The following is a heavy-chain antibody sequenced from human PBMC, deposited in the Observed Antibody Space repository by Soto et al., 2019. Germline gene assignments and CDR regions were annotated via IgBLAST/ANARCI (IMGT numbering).Heavy chain of an antibody. V-gene: IGHV1-18*01. CDR1: GYTFTSYG. D-gene: IGHD2-15*01. J-gene: IGHJ5*02. Sequence: QVQLVQSGAEVKKPGASVKVSCKASGYTFTSYGISWVRQAPGQGLEWMGRLSAYNGNTNYAQKLPGRSPXTXDXXTRTAYMGLGSLSVDDTAVNYCASLVVARGHWFAPWGQGTLVTVPS. CDR2: LSAYNGNT. CDR3: ASLVVARGHWFAP.